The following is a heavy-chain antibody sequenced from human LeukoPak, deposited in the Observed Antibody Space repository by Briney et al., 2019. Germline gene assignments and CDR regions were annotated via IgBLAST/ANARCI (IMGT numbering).Heavy chain of an antibody. Sequence: GGSLRLSCAASGFTFSSYAMSWVRQAPGKGLEWVSAISGSGGSTYYADSVKGRFTISRDNSKNTLYLQMNSLRAEDTAVYYCAKDGEYSGSYWHAVWGQGTLVTVSS. D-gene: IGHD1-26*01. CDR2: ISGSGGST. V-gene: IGHV3-23*01. J-gene: IGHJ4*02. CDR1: GFTFSSYA. CDR3: AKDGEYSGSYWHAV.